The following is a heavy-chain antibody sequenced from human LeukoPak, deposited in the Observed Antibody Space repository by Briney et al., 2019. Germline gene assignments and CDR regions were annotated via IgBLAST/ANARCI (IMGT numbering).Heavy chain of an antibody. Sequence: GGSLRLSCAASGFTFSSYEMNWVRQAPGKGLEWVSYISSSGSTIYYADSVKGRLTISRDNSKNTLYLQMNSLRAEDTAVYYCAKYTTVTISLLSPLDYWGQGTLVTVSS. D-gene: IGHD4-17*01. CDR3: AKYTTVTISLLSPLDY. J-gene: IGHJ4*02. CDR2: ISSSGSTI. CDR1: GFTFSSYE. V-gene: IGHV3-48*03.